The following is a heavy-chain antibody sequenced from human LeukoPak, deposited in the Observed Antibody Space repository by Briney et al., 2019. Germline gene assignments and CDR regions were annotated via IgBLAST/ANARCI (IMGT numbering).Heavy chain of an antibody. D-gene: IGHD5-12*01. Sequence: QPGGSLRLSCAVSGFTVSSCAMSWVRQAPGNGLQWVSSISASGGSTYYADSVKGRFTISRDKSKNTVYLQMNSLRADDTAVYYCAKRSGPLDYWGQGTLVTVSS. CDR3: AKRSGPLDY. CDR2: ISASGGST. CDR1: GFTVSSCA. J-gene: IGHJ4*02. V-gene: IGHV3-23*01.